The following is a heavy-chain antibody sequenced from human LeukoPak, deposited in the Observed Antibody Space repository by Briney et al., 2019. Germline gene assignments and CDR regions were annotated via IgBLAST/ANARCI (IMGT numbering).Heavy chain of an antibody. D-gene: IGHD6-13*01. J-gene: IGHJ3*02. Sequence: ASVKVSCKASGYTFTGYYMHWVRQAPGQGLEWMGWINPNSGGTNYAQRFQGRVTMTRDTSISTAYMELSRLRSDDTAVYYCARGDGSTKTPTHHDAFDIWGQGTMVTVSS. CDR1: GYTFTGYY. CDR2: INPNSGGT. V-gene: IGHV1-2*02. CDR3: ARGDGSTKTPTHHDAFDI.